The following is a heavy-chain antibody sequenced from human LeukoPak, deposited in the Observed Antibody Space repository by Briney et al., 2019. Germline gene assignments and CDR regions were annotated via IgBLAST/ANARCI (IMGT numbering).Heavy chain of an antibody. J-gene: IGHJ6*02. V-gene: IGHV3-66*01. CDR2: IYSGGST. CDR3: AGVQTGYYYYYGMDV. CDR1: GFTVSSNY. Sequence: GGSLRLSCAASGFTVSSNYMSWVRQAPGKGLEWVSVIYSGGSTYYADSVKGRFTISRDNSKNTLYLQMNSLRAGDTAVYYCAGVQTGYYYYYGMDVWGQGTTVTVSS.